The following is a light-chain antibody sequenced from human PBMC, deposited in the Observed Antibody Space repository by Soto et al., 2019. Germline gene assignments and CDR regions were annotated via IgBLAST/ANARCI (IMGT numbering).Light chain of an antibody. Sequence: QPVLTQPPSASGSPGQSVTISCTGTSSDVGAYDYVSWYQQHPGKAPKLMIYEINKRPSGVPDRFSGSKSGNTASLTVSGLQAEDEADYYCSLFAGSNNFPYVFGTGTKLTVL. J-gene: IGLJ1*01. CDR1: SSDVGAYDY. CDR2: EIN. V-gene: IGLV2-8*01. CDR3: SLFAGSNNFPYV.